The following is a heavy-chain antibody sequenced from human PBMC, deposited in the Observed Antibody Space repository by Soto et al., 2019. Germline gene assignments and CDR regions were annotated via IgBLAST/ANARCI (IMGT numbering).Heavy chain of an antibody. Sequence: QVQLQQWGAGLLKPSETLSLTCAVYGGSFSGYYWSWIRQPPGKGLEWIGEINHSGSTNSNPSLKTRVTISVDTSKNQCSLRLNSVTAVDTAVYYCARTDYGDYLPYWGRGTLVTVS. CDR2: INHSGST. V-gene: IGHV4-34*02. J-gene: IGHJ4*02. CDR1: GGSFSGYY. D-gene: IGHD4-17*01. CDR3: ARTDYGDYLPY.